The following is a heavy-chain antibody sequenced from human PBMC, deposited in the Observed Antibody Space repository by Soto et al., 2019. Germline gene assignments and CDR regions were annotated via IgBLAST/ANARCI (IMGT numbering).Heavy chain of an antibody. D-gene: IGHD3-3*01. Sequence: EVQLVESGGGLVKPGGSLKLSCAGSGFTFTGNSMNWVRQAPGKGLEWVSSISTTSNYIYYADSVKGRFTISRDNAKNSLYLQMNSLIAEDTAVYYCAKGLDRTLEGFDPWGQGALVTVSS. J-gene: IGHJ5*02. CDR2: ISTTSNYI. CDR3: AKGLDRTLEGFDP. V-gene: IGHV3-21*01. CDR1: GFTFTGNS.